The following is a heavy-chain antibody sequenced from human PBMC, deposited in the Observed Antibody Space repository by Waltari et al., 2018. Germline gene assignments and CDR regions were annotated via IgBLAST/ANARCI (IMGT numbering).Heavy chain of an antibody. CDR2: INHSGST. J-gene: IGHJ6*02. Sequence: QVQLQQWGAGLLKPSETLSLTCAVYGGSFSGSYWSWIRQPPGKGLEWIGEINHSGSTNYNPSLKSRVTISVDTSKNQFSLKLSSVTAADTAVYYCAISDFWSGYPYYYGMDVWGQGTTVTVSS. V-gene: IGHV4-34*01. D-gene: IGHD3-3*01. CDR1: GGSFSGSY. CDR3: AISDFWSGYPYYYGMDV.